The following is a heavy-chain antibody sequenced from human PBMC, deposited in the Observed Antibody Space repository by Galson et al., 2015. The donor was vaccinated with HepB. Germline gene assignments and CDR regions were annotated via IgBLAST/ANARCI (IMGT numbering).Heavy chain of an antibody. CDR2: TYFRSKWYY. Sequence: CAISGDSVSSTSVAWSWIRQSPSRGLEWLGRTYFRSKWYYDYAVSVKSRITISPDTSKNQFSLQLNSVTPDDTAVYYCARQNGPFDYWGQGTLVTVSS. J-gene: IGHJ4*02. V-gene: IGHV6-1*01. CDR1: GDSVSSTSVA. CDR3: ARQNGPFDY. D-gene: IGHD2-8*01.